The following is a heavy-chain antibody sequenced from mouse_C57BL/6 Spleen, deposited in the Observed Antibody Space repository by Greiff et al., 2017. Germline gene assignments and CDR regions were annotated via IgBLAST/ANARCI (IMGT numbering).Heavy chain of an antibody. CDR2: IDPSDSYT. J-gene: IGHJ1*03. V-gene: IGHV1-50*01. D-gene: IGHD1-1*01. CDR3: ARGDYYGSSRYWYFDV. CDR1: GYTFTSYW. Sequence: QVQLQQPGAELVKPGASVKLSCKASGYTFTSYWMQWVKQRPGQGLEWIGEIDPSDSYTNYNQKFKGKATLTVDTSSSTAYMQLSSLTSEDSAVYYCARGDYYGSSRYWYFDVWGTGTTVTVSS.